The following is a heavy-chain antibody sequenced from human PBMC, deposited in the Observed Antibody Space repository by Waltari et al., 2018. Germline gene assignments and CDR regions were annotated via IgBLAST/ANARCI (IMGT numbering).Heavy chain of an antibody. CDR1: GGSFSGYY. D-gene: IGHD7-27*01. Sequence: QVQLQQWGAGLLKPSETLSLTCAVYGGSFSGYYWSWIRQPPGKGLAWIGEINHSGSTNYNPSLKSRVTISVDTSKNQFSLKLSSVTAADTAVYYCARVLTPYYYYMDVWGKGTTVTVSS. J-gene: IGHJ6*03. CDR3: ARVLTPYYYYMDV. CDR2: INHSGST. V-gene: IGHV4-34*01.